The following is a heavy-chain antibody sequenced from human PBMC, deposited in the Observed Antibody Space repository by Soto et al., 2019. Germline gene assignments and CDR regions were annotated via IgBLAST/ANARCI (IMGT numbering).Heavy chain of an antibody. J-gene: IGHJ4*02. Sequence: PGGSLRLSCTVSGFAFSNYGINWVRQAPGKGLEWVSSISKSDYTYYSDSVKGRFTISRDNAKNSVSLQMNTLRVEDTAVYYCAGEDSIVIPAVSDFWGQGTLVTVSS. V-gene: IGHV3-21*01. CDR3: AGEDSIVIPAVSDF. CDR2: ISKSDYT. CDR1: GFAFSNYG. D-gene: IGHD2-2*01.